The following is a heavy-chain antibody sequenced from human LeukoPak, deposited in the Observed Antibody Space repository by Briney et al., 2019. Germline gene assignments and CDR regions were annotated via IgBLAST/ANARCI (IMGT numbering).Heavy chain of an antibody. Sequence: GGSLRLSCAASGFTFSNYWMNWVRQAPGKGLEWVANIKQDGSDKYYVDSVKGRFTISRDNAKNSLYLQMNSLRAEDTAVYYCAREKGNYDGYYNYYMDVWGKGTTVTASS. CDR2: IKQDGSDK. J-gene: IGHJ6*03. CDR3: AREKGNYDGYYNYYMDV. D-gene: IGHD4-11*01. CDR1: GFTFSNYW. V-gene: IGHV3-7*01.